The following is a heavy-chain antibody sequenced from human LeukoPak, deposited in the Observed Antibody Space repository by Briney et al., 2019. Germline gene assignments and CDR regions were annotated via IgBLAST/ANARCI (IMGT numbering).Heavy chain of an antibody. CDR2: ISGSGGST. V-gene: IGHV3-23*01. CDR1: GFTFSSYA. Sequence: QPGGSLRLSCAASGFTFSSYAMSWVRQAPGKGLEWVSAISGSGGSTYYADSVKGRFTISRDNSKNTLYLQMSSLRAEDTAVYYCAKDRRYYDFWSGSSYNWFDPWGQGTLVTVSS. CDR3: AKDRRYYDFWSGSSYNWFDP. D-gene: IGHD3-3*01. J-gene: IGHJ5*02.